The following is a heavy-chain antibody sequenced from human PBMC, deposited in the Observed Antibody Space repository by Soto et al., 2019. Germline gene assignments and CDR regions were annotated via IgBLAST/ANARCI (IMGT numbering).Heavy chain of an antibody. V-gene: IGHV3-13*05. D-gene: IGHD2-15*01. CDR1: GFTFSSYD. Sequence: EVQLVESGGGLVQPGGSLRLSCAASGFTFSSYDMHWVRQATGKGLEWVSAIGTAGDPYYPGSVKGRFTISRENAKNSLFLQMNSLRAGDTAVYYCARAVRGGFVDYWGQGTLVTVSS. CDR2: IGTAGDP. CDR3: ARAVRGGFVDY. J-gene: IGHJ4*02.